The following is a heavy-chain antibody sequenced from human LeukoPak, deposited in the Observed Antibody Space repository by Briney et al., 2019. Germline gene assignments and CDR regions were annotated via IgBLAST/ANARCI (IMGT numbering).Heavy chain of an antibody. J-gene: IGHJ4*02. CDR2: INPSGGST. Sequence: ASVKVSCKASGYTFTSYDINWVRQAPGQGLEWMGIINPSGGSTSYAQKFQGRVTMTRDTSASTAYMELSSLSSEDTAVYYCAPDCSSTSCYAFGFDYWGQGTLVTVSS. CDR1: GYTFTSYD. CDR3: APDCSSTSCYAFGFDY. V-gene: IGHV1-46*01. D-gene: IGHD2-2*01.